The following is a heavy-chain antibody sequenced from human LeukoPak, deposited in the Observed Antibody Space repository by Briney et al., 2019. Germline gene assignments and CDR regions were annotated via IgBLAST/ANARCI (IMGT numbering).Heavy chain of an antibody. D-gene: IGHD2/OR15-2a*01. CDR2: IYYSGST. V-gene: IGHV4-59*01. CDR3: AREAIGRVDY. CDR1: GDSISNYY. Sequence: SETLSLTCTVSGDSISNYYWSWIRQPPGKGLEWIGYIYYSGSTNYNPSLKSRVTISVDTSKKHSSLKLSSVTAADTAVYYCAREAIGRVDYWGQGILVTVSS. J-gene: IGHJ4*02.